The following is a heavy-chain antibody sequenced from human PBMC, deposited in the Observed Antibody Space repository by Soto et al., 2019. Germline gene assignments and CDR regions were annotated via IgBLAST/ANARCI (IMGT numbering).Heavy chain of an antibody. D-gene: IGHD3-10*01. CDR1: GGSISSYY. V-gene: IGHV4-59*01. CDR3: ARGRPTRLARGVMILNDY. J-gene: IGHJ4*02. Sequence: TSETLSLTCTVSGGSISSYYWSWIRQPPGKGLEWIGYIYYSGSTNYNPSLKSRVTISVDTSKNQFSLKLSSLRSEDTAVYYCARGRPTRLARGVMILNDYWGQGTLVTVSS. CDR2: IYYSGST.